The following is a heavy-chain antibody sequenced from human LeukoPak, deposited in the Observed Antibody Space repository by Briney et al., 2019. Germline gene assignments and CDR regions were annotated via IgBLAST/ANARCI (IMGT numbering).Heavy chain of an antibody. CDR2: IYYSGST. CDR1: GGXISSYY. V-gene: IGHV4-59*01. J-gene: IGHJ4*02. D-gene: IGHD6-19*01. Sequence: SETLSLTCTVSGGXISSYYCSWIRQPPGKGLEWIGYIYYSGSTNCNPSLKSRVTISVDTSKNQLSLKLTSVTAADTAVYYCARASSGWSFDYWGQGTLVTVSS. CDR3: ARASSGWSFDY.